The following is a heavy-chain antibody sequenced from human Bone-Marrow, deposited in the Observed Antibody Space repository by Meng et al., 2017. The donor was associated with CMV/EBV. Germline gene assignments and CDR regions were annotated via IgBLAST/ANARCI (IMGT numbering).Heavy chain of an antibody. CDR2: IRYDGSNK. CDR3: AKDYYYGSGSYYYFDY. Sequence: GGSLRLSCAASGFTCSSYGMHWVRQAPGKGLEWVAFIRYDGSNKYYADSVKGRFTISRDNSKNTLYLQMNSLRAEDTAVYYCAKDYYYGSGSYYYFDYWGQGTLVAVSS. V-gene: IGHV3-30*02. J-gene: IGHJ4*02. CDR1: GFTCSSYG. D-gene: IGHD3-10*01.